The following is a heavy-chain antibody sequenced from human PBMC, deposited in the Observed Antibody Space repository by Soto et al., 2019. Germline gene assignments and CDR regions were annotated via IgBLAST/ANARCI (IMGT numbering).Heavy chain of an antibody. Sequence: GGSLRLSCAASGFTFSSYAMHWVRQAPGKGLEWVAVISYDGSNKYYADSVKGRFTISRDNSKNTLYLQMNSLRAEDTAVYYCARNTPLRDSSGYYYFFDYWGQGTLVTVSS. D-gene: IGHD3-22*01. V-gene: IGHV3-30-3*01. CDR3: ARNTPLRDSSGYYYFFDY. CDR2: ISYDGSNK. J-gene: IGHJ4*02. CDR1: GFTFSSYA.